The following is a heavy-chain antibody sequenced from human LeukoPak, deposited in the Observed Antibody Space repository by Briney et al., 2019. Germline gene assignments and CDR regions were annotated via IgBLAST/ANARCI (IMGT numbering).Heavy chain of an antibody. J-gene: IGHJ3*02. CDR1: GFAFSSYG. V-gene: IGHV3-33*01. CDR2: IWSDESQK. D-gene: IGHD6-13*01. CDR3: ASAAGAFDM. Sequence: GRSLRLSCAASGFAFSSYGMHWIRQAPGKGLEWVAVIWSDESQKYYADSMKGRFTISRDNSKNMLYLQMNSLRVEDTAVYYCASAAGAFDMWGQGTLVTVS.